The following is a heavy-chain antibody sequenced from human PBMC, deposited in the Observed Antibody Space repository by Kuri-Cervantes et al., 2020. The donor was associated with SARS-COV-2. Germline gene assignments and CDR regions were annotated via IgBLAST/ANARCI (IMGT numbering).Heavy chain of an antibody. Sequence: SETLSLTCTVSGGSISSSNYYWGWIRQSPGKGLEWIGSVYYDGSTYFNPSLKSRVTISLDTSKNHFSLRLTSVTAADRAVYYCARQNILDSAWFDPWGQGTLVTVSS. CDR2: VYYDGST. J-gene: IGHJ5*02. CDR3: ARQNILDSAWFDP. V-gene: IGHV4-39*01. CDR1: GGSISSSNYY. D-gene: IGHD5-12*01.